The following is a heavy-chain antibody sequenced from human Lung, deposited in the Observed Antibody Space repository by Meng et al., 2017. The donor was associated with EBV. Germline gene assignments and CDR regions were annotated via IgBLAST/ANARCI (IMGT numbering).Heavy chain of an antibody. CDR1: GGTFSSYA. V-gene: IGHV1-69*10. D-gene: IGHD2-2*01. J-gene: IGHJ5*02. CDR2: IIPILGIA. Sequence: VHLVQSGAEVKKPGSSVNVSCKASGGTFSSYAISWVRQAPGQGLEWMGGIIPILGIANYAQKFQGRVTITADKSTSTAYMELSSLRSEDTAVYYCAREIVVVPAALNWFDPWGQGTLVTVSS. CDR3: AREIVVVPAALNWFDP.